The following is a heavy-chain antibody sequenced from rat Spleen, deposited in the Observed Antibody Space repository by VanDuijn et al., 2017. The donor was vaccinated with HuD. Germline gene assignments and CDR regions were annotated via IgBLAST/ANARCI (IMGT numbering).Heavy chain of an antibody. CDR1: GFTFNNYW. CDR2: INYDGSST. CDR3: ARLGDTHYGYNPLDA. J-gene: IGHJ4*01. V-gene: IGHV5-31*01. D-gene: IGHD1-9*01. Sequence: EVQLMESGGGLVQPGRSLKLSCVASGFTFNNYWMTWIRQAPGKGLEWVATINYDGSSTYYRDSVKGRFTISRDNAKSTLYLQMNSLKSEDTATYYCARLGDTHYGYNPLDAWGQGTSVTVSS.